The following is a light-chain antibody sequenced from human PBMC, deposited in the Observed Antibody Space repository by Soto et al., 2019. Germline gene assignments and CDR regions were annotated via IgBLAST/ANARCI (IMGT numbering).Light chain of an antibody. CDR2: AAS. CDR3: QQYGTSPWT. CDR1: QSVSSNY. Sequence: EIVLTQSPGTLSVSPGERATLSCRASQSVSSNYVAWYQQKPGQAPRLLIYAASGKATGIPDSFSGSGSGTDSTLTISRLEPEDFGLYHCQQYGTSPWTFDQGTKVEIK. J-gene: IGKJ1*01. V-gene: IGKV3-20*01.